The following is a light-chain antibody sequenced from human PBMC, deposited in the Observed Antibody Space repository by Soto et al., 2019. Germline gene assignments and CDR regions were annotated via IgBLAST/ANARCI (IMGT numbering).Light chain of an antibody. CDR1: SSDVGSYNR. CDR2: EVS. J-gene: IGLJ2*01. CDR3: SSYTSSSTFVV. V-gene: IGLV2-18*02. Sequence: QSALTQPPSVSGSPGQSVTISCTGTSSDVGSYNRVSWYQQPPGTAPKLMIYEVSYRPSGVPDRFSGSKSGNTASLTISGLQAEDEADYYCSSYTSSSTFVVFGGGTQLTVL.